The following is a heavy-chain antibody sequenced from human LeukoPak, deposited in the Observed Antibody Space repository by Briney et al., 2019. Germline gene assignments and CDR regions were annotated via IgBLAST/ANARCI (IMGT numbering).Heavy chain of an antibody. CDR2: INSRGNTI. CDR1: RVAFTSYE. J-gene: IGHJ4*02. V-gene: IGHV3-48*03. D-gene: IGHD3-16*01. CDR3: ARDMNVGGVYFDY. Sequence: PGRDQGLSLAASRVAFTSYERRWVRQAPGKGLEWVSYINSRGNTIHYADSVEGRFTISRDNAENSLYLQMNSLRAEDTAVYYCARDMNVGGVYFDYWGQGTLVTVSS.